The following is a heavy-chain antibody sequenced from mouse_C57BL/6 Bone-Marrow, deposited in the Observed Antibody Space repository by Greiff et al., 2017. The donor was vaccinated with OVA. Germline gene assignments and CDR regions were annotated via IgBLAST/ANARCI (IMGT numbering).Heavy chain of an antibody. Sequence: VQLKESGGGLVQPKGSLKLSCAASGFSFNTYAMNWVRQAPGKGLEWVARIRSKSNNYATYYADSVKDRFTISRDDSESMLYLQMNNLKTEDTAMYYCVRHGSFPMDYWGQGTSVTVSS. V-gene: IGHV10-1*01. J-gene: IGHJ4*01. CDR3: VRHGSFPMDY. CDR1: GFSFNTYA. CDR2: IRSKSNNYAT.